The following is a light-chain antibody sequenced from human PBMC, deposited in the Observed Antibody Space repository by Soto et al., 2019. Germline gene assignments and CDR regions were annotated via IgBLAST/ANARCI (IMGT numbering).Light chain of an antibody. CDR3: AAWDDGLNGSWV. V-gene: IGLV1-36*01. CDR1: SSNIGNNA. J-gene: IGLJ3*02. CDR2: YDD. Sequence: QSVLTQPPSVSEAPRQRVTISCSGSSSNIGNNAVNWYQQLPGKAPKLLIYYDDLLPSGVPDRFSASKSGTSASLAISGLQSEDEADYYCAAWDDGLNGSWVFGGGTQLTVL.